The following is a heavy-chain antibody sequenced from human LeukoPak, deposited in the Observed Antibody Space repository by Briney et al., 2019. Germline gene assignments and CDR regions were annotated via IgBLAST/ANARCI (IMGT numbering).Heavy chain of an antibody. V-gene: IGHV4-59*01. D-gene: IGHD6-13*01. J-gene: IGHJ5*02. Sequence: SETLSLTCIVYGGSISSYYWSWIRQPPGKGREWVGYIYYSGSTNYNPSLKSRVTISVDTSKNQFSLKLSSVTAADTAVYYCARFSSWQNWFDPWGQGTLVTVSS. CDR3: ARFSSWQNWFDP. CDR2: IYYSGST. CDR1: GGSISSYY.